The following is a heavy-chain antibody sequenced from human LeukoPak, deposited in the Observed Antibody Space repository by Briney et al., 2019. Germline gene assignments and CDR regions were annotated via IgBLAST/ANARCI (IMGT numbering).Heavy chain of an antibody. D-gene: IGHD6-13*01. CDR2: INHSGST. Sequence: KPSETLSLTCAVYGGSFSGYYWSWIRQPPGKGPEWIGEINHSGSTNYNPSLKSRVTISVDTSKNQFSLKLSSVTAADTAVYYCARGVYIAAAQYGYWGQGTLVTVSS. CDR3: ARGVYIAAAQYGY. V-gene: IGHV4-34*01. CDR1: GGSFSGYY. J-gene: IGHJ4*02.